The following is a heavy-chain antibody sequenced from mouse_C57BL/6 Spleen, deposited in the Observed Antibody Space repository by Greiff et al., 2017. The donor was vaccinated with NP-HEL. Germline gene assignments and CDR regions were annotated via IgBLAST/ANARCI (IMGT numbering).Heavy chain of an antibody. CDR2: ISYDGSN. CDR1: GYSITSGYY. J-gene: IGHJ2*01. D-gene: IGHD2-3*01. CDR3: AREVYDGYSFDY. Sequence: EVQLQESGPGLVKPSQSLSLTCSVTGYSITSGYYWNWIRQFPGNKLEWMGYISYDGSNNYNPSLKNRISITRDTSKNQFFLKLNSVTTEDTATYYCAREVYDGYSFDYWGQGTTLTVSS. V-gene: IGHV3-6*01.